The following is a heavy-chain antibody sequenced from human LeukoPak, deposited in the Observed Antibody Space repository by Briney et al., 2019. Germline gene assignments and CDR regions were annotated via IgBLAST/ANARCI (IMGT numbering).Heavy chain of an antibody. Sequence: GGSLRLSCAASGFTFSSYSMNWVRQAPGKGLEWVSYISSSSSTIYYADSVKGRFTISRDNAKNSLYLQMNSLRAEDTAVYYCAKGAYSSSWYWGVGSPEFDYWGQGTLVTVSS. D-gene: IGHD6-13*01. CDR1: GFTFSSYS. CDR3: AKGAYSSSWYWGVGSPEFDY. J-gene: IGHJ4*02. CDR2: ISSSSSTI. V-gene: IGHV3-48*01.